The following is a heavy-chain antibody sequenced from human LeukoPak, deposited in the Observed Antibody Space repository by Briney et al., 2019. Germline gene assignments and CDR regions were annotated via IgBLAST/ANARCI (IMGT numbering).Heavy chain of an antibody. CDR1: GFTFSSYA. D-gene: IGHD3-10*01. CDR2: ISSSSSYI. CDR3: AREDYYGSGSYSY. Sequence: GGSLRLSWAASGFTFSSYAMSWVRQAPGKGLEWVSSISSSSSYIYYADSVKGRFTISRDNAKNSLYLQMNSLRAEDTAVYYCAREDYYGSGSYSYWGQGTLVTVSS. V-gene: IGHV3-21*01. J-gene: IGHJ4*02.